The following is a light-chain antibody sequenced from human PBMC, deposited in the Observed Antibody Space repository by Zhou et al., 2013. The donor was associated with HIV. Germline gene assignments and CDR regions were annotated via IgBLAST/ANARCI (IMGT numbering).Light chain of an antibody. Sequence: QSALTQPPSASGSPGQSVTISCTGTSSDVGGYNYVSWYQQHPGKAPKLIIYEASKRPSGVPDRFSGSKSGNTASLTVSGLQAEDESDYYCGSYAGSSIWIFGGGTKVTLL. CDR1: SSDVGGYNY. CDR2: EAS. V-gene: IGLV2-8*01. J-gene: IGLJ2*01. CDR3: GSYAGSSIWI.